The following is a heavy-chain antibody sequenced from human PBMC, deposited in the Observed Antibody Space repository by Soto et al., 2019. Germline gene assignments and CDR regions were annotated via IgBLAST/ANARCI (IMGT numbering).Heavy chain of an antibody. J-gene: IGHJ4*02. V-gene: IGHV3-30*18. Sequence: QVQLVESGGGVVQPGRSLRLSCAASGFTFSSYGMHWVRQAPGKGLEWVAVISYDGSNKYYADSVKGRFTISRDNSKNTLYLQMNSLRAEDTAVYYCANMEAYPYYFDYWGQGTLVTVSS. CDR1: GFTFSSYG. CDR2: ISYDGSNK. D-gene: IGHD2-2*02. CDR3: ANMEAYPYYFDY.